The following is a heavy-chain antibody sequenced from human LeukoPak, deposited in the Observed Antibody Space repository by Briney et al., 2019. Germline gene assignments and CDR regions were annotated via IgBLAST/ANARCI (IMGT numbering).Heavy chain of an antibody. J-gene: IGHJ4*02. Sequence: PGGSLRLSCAASGFTSSSYAMSWVRQAPGKGLEWVSGISGSGDNTYYADSVKGRFTISRDNSKNTLYVQVNSLGTEDMAAYYCAKGSYYDSSGSFYFDYWGQGTLVTVSS. CDR2: ISGSGDNT. CDR3: AKGSYYDSSGSFYFDY. V-gene: IGHV3-23*01. CDR1: GFTSSSYA. D-gene: IGHD3-22*01.